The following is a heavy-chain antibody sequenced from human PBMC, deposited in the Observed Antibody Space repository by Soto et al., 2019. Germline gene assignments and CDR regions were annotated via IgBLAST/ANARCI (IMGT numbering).Heavy chain of an antibody. CDR2: IYYSGST. CDR1: GGSISSGGYY. Sequence: SETLSLTCTVSGGSISSGGYYWSWIRQHPGKGLEWIGYIYYSGSTYYNPSLKSRVTISVDTSKNQFSLKLSSVTAADTAVYYCARETGGHYDCSGYPSVGWFDPWGQGTLVTVSS. CDR3: ARETGGHYDCSGYPSVGWFDP. V-gene: IGHV4-31*03. D-gene: IGHD3-22*01. J-gene: IGHJ5*02.